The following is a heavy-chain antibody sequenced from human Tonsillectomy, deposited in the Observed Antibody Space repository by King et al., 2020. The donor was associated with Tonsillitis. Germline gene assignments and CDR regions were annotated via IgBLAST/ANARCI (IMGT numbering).Heavy chain of an antibody. CDR3: ARPAGYCSSTSAGCYFEY. Sequence: QLVQSGAEVKKPGESLKISCKGSGYSFTSYWIGWVRQMPGEGLEWMGIIYPGDSDTRYSPSFQGQVTFSADKSISTAYLQWSSLKASDTAMYYCARPAGYCSSTSAGCYFEYWGQGTLVTVSS. V-gene: IGHV5-51*01. D-gene: IGHD2-2*01. CDR2: IYPGDSDT. J-gene: IGHJ4*02. CDR1: GYSFTSYW.